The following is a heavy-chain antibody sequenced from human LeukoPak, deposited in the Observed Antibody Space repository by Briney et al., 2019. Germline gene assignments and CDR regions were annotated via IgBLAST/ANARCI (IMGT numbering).Heavy chain of an antibody. CDR1: GFSFSSHG. D-gene: IGHD2-2*01. CDR2: IIGGAGST. CDR3: ARGAMYQLDY. J-gene: IGHJ4*02. V-gene: IGHV3-23*01. Sequence: GGSLRLSCAASGFSFSSHGMSWVRQAPGKGLEWVSGIIGGAGSTYYADSVKGRFTISGDNSKNTLFLQMNSLRAEDTAVYYCARGAMYQLDYWGQGTLVTVSS.